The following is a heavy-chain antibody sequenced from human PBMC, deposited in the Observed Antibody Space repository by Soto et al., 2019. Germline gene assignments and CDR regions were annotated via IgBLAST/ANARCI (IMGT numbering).Heavy chain of an antibody. CDR3: TTTTVTFDF. CDR1: GFTFTNAW. V-gene: IGHV3-15*01. CDR2: IKSKTDGGTT. Sequence: PGGSLRLSCAASGFTFTNAWMSWVRQAPGKGLEWVGHIKSKTDGGTTDYDAPVKSRFTISRDDSKNTLYLQMNSLRTEDTAMYYCTTTTVTFDFWGQGTLVTVSS. D-gene: IGHD4-17*01. J-gene: IGHJ4*02.